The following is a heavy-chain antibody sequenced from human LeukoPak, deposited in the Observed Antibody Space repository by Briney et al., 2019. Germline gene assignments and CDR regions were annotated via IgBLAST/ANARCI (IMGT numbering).Heavy chain of an antibody. CDR3: ARRSYGDYASYWYFDL. J-gene: IGHJ2*01. CDR1: GGTFSSYA. V-gene: IGHV1-69*13. Sequence: ASVKVSCKASGGTFSSYAISWVRQAPGQGLEWMGGIIPIFGTANYAQKFQGRVTITADESTSTAYMELSSLRSEDTAVYYCARRSYGDYASYWYFDLWGRGTLVTVSS. CDR2: IIPIFGTA. D-gene: IGHD4-17*01.